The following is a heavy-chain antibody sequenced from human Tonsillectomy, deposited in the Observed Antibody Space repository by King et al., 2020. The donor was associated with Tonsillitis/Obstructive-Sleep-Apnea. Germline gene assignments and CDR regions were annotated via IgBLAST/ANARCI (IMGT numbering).Heavy chain of an antibody. V-gene: IGHV3-33*01. CDR2: IWYDGTNK. CDR1: GFTFSIYG. J-gene: IGHJ4*02. D-gene: IGHD4-17*01. CDR3: ARDKSPAVDDNGDYVPGGHYFEY. Sequence: VQLVESGGGVVQPGRSLSLSCAASGFTFSIYGMHWVRQAPGKGLEWVAVIWYDGTNKNYADSVKGRFTISRDNSQNTLYLQMKSLRADDTAVYYCARDKSPAVDDNGDYVPGGHYFEYWGQGTLVTVSS.